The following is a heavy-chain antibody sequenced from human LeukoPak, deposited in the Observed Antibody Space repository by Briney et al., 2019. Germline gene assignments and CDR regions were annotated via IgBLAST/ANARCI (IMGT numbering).Heavy chain of an antibody. V-gene: IGHV3-48*03. J-gene: IGHJ6*03. Sequence: QPGGSLRLSCAASEFTFRTYEMNWVRQAPGKGLEWVSYISSSGSTIYYADSVKGRFTISRDNAKNSLHLQMNSLRAEDTAVYYCARYSGKRWLQGSYYYYMDVWGKGTTVTISS. D-gene: IGHD5-24*01. CDR3: ARYSGKRWLQGSYYYYMDV. CDR1: EFTFRTYE. CDR2: ISSSGSTI.